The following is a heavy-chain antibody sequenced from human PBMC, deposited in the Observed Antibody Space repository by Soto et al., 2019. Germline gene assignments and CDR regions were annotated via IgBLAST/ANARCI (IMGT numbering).Heavy chain of an antibody. D-gene: IGHD3-10*01. CDR3: VKPRGSSGSYYATFDY. V-gene: IGHV3-64D*08. Sequence: GGSLRLSCSASGFTFSSYAMHWVRQAPGKGLEYVSAISSNGGSTYYADSVKGRFTISRDNSKNTLYLQMSSLRAEDTAVYYCVKPRGSSGSYYATFDYWGQGTLVTVSS. CDR2: ISSNGGST. CDR1: GFTFSSYA. J-gene: IGHJ4*02.